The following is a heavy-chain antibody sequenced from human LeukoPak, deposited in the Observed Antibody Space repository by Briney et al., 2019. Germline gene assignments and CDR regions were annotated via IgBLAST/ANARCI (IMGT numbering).Heavy chain of an antibody. CDR3: AGSLGYCTSNACYLKY. CDR2: INPNSGGT. Sequence: ASVKVSCKASGYTFTGYYMHWVRQAPGQGLEWMGWINPNSGGTNYAQKFQGRVTMTRDTSISTAYMELSRLRSDDTAVYYCAGSLGYCTSNACYLKYWGQGTLVTVSS. V-gene: IGHV1-2*02. D-gene: IGHD2-2*01. J-gene: IGHJ4*02. CDR1: GYTFTGYY.